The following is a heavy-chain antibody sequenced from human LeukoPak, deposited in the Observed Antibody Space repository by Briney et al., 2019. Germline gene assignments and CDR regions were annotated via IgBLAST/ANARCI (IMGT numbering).Heavy chain of an antibody. V-gene: IGHV3-33*01. J-gene: IGHJ4*02. D-gene: IGHD5-12*01. Sequence: PGGSLRLSCAASGFTFSGYGMHWVRQPPGKGLEWVAVIWSDGSNKYYEDYVKGRFIITRDKSKNMVYLQMNSRRAEDRALCYWARGFFSGYHYFDYWGQGTLVTVSS. CDR2: IWSDGSNK. CDR3: ARGFFSGYHYFDY. CDR1: GFTFSGYG.